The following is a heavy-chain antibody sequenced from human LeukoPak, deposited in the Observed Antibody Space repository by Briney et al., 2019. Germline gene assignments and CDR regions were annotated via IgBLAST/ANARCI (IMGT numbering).Heavy chain of an antibody. CDR1: GYTFTSYY. D-gene: IGHD2-2*03. CDR3: ARLSGYCSSTSCHNWFDP. V-gene: IGHV1-46*01. Sequence: ASVKVSFKASGYTFTSYYMHWVRQAPAQGLEWMGIINPSGGSTSYAQKFQGRVTITADESTSTAYMQLSSLRSEDTAVYYCARLSGYCSSTSCHNWFDPWGQGTLVTVSS. J-gene: IGHJ5*02. CDR2: INPSGGST.